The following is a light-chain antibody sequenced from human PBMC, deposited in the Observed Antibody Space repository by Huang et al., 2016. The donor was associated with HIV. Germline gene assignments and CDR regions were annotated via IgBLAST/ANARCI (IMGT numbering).Light chain of an antibody. CDR2: DAS. Sequence: EIVLTQSPATLSLSPGERATLSCRASQSIINFLAWYQQKPGQAPRLLIYDASNRATGIPARFSGCGSGTDFTLTISSLEPEDFAVYYCQQRGDWPLTFGGGTKVEI. J-gene: IGKJ4*01. V-gene: IGKV3-11*01. CDR1: QSIINF. CDR3: QQRGDWPLT.